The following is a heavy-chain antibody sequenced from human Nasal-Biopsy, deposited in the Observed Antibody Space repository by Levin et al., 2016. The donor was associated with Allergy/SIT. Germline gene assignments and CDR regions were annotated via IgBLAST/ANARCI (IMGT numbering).Heavy chain of an antibody. D-gene: IGHD3-10*01. CDR1: GFTLSDYW. Sequence: LSLTCVASGFTLSDYWVHWVRQAPGKGLMWVSRIKSDGTTTNAASVKGRFTISRDNAKNTLYMQMNSLTADDTAVYYCARARVIRGLDFDYWGQGTLVAVSS. V-gene: IGHV3-74*03. CDR3: ARARVIRGLDFDY. J-gene: IGHJ4*02. CDR2: IKSDGTTT.